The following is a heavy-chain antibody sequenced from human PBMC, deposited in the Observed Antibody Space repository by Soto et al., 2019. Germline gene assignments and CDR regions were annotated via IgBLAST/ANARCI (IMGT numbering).Heavy chain of an antibody. CDR1: GFTFSSYA. Sequence: PGGSLRLSCAASGFTFSSYAMSWVRQAPGKGLEWVSAISGSGGSTYYADSVKGRFTISRDNSKNTLYLQMNSLRAEDTAVYYCAKSGRDFWSGYYMYYSDYWGPGTMVTVST. CDR3: AKSGRDFWSGYYMYYSDY. J-gene: IGHJ4*02. V-gene: IGHV3-23*01. CDR2: ISGSGGST. D-gene: IGHD3-3*01.